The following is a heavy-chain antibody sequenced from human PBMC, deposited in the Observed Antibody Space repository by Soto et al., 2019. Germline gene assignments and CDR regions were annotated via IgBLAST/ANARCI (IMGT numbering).Heavy chain of an antibody. Sequence: SQTLSLTCAITGDSVSSNSAGWSWVRQSPSRGLEWLGRTYYRSKWYYEYAVSVRGRITINPDTSKNQYSLQLNSVTPEDTAVYFCARGQQYRGRIFDYWGQGTLVTVSS. V-gene: IGHV6-1*01. CDR1: GDSVSSNSAG. J-gene: IGHJ4*01. D-gene: IGHD1-26*01. CDR2: TYYRSKWYY. CDR3: ARGQQYRGRIFDY.